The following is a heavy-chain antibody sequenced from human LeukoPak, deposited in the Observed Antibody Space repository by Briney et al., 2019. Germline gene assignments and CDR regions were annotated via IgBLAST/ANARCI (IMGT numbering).Heavy chain of an antibody. CDR1: GGSFSGYY. CDR3: ASRATYYYDSSGYWGDY. Sequence: SETLSLTCAVYGGSFSGYYWGWIRQPPGKGLEWIGEINHSGSTNYNPSLKSRVTISVDTPKNQFSLKLSSVTAADTAVYYCASRATYYYDSSGYWGDYWGQGTLVTVSS. J-gene: IGHJ4*02. D-gene: IGHD3-22*01. CDR2: INHSGST. V-gene: IGHV4-34*01.